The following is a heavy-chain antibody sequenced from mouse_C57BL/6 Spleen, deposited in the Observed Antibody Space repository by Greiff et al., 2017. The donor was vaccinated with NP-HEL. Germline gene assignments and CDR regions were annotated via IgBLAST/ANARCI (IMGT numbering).Heavy chain of an antibody. Sequence: VQLQQPGAELVKPGASVKLSCKASGYTFTSYWMHWVKQRPGQGLEWIGMIHPNSGSTNYNEKFKSKATLTVDKSSSTAYMQLSSLTSEDSAVYYCARSRTGPYYFDYWGQGTTLTVSS. CDR3: ARSRTGPYYFDY. CDR2: IHPNSGST. J-gene: IGHJ2*01. V-gene: IGHV1-64*01. D-gene: IGHD4-1*01. CDR1: GYTFTSYW.